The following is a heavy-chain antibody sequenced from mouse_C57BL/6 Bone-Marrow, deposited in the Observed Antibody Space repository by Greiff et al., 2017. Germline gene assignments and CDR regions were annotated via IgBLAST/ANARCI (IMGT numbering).Heavy chain of an antibody. CDR1: GFSFNTYA. CDR2: IRSKSNNYAT. J-gene: IGHJ2*01. D-gene: IGHD2-4*01. CDR3: VRHADYGGVAYYFDY. Sequence: EVQLVESGGGLVQPKGSLKLSCAASGFSFNTYAMNWVRQAPGKGLEWVARIRSKSNNYATYYADSVKDRFTISRDDSESMLYLQMNNLKTEDTAMYYGVRHADYGGVAYYFDYWGQGTTLTVSS. V-gene: IGHV10-1*01.